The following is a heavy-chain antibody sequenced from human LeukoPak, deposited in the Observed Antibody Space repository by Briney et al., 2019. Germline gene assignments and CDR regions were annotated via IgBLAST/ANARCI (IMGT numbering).Heavy chain of an antibody. D-gene: IGHD6-13*01. V-gene: IGHV3-30*02. CDR1: GFTFSSYW. CDR3: AKDKEGIAAAGIFDY. Sequence: PGGSLRLSCAASGFTFSSYWMHWVRQAPGKGLEWVAFIRYDGSNKYYADSVKGRFTISRDNSKNTLYLQMNSLRAEDTAVYYCAKDKEGIAAAGIFDYWGQGTLVTVSS. CDR2: IRYDGSNK. J-gene: IGHJ4*02.